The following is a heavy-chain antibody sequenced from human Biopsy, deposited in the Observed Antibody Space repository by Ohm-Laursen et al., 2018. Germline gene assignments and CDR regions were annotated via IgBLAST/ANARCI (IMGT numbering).Heavy chain of an antibody. J-gene: IGHJ4*02. D-gene: IGHD4-23*01. CDR1: GGSVRGYY. V-gene: IGHV4-59*02. CDR2: ISYTGYT. CDR3: ARGSNDYGGLYFHR. Sequence: SDTLSLTCSVSGGSVRGYYCSWIPQPPGKGLEWIGHISYTGYTRYNASLKSRITISVDTSRNHFSLRLSSSTAAGTAVYYCARGSNDYGGLYFHRWGQGTLLTVSS.